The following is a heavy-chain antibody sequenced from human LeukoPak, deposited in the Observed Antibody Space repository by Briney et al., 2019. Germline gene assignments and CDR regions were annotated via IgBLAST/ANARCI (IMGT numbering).Heavy chain of an antibody. CDR1: GYTFTSYG. V-gene: IGHV1-18*01. CDR2: ISAYNGNT. J-gene: IGHJ4*02. CDR3: ARGAHYDSSGYFGY. D-gene: IGHD3-22*01. Sequence: GAPVKVSCKASGYTFTSYGISWVRQAPGQGLEWMGWISAYNGNTNYAQKLQGRVTMTTDTSTSTAYMELRSLRSDDTAVYYCARGAHYDSSGYFGYWGQGTLVTVSS.